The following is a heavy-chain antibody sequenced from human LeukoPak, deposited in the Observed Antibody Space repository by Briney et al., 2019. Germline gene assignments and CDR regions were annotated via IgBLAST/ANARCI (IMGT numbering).Heavy chain of an antibody. CDR1: GGTFSSYA. CDR2: IIPIFGTA. V-gene: IGHV1-69*05. Sequence: VASVKVPCKASGGTFSSYAISWVRQAPGQGLEWMGGIIPIFGTANYAQKFQGRVTITTDESTSTAYMELSSLRSEDTAVYYCASVSSPLYYYYMDVWGKGTTVTVSS. J-gene: IGHJ6*03. CDR3: ASVSSPLYYYYMDV.